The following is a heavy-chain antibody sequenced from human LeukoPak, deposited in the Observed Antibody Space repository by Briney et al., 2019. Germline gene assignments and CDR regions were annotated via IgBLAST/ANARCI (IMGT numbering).Heavy chain of an antibody. D-gene: IGHD3-10*01. CDR1: GYTFTSYG. Sequence: GASVKVSCKASGYTFTSYGISWVRRAPGQGLEWMGWISAYNGNTNYAQKLQGRVTMTTDTSTSTAYMELRSLRSDDTAVYYCARDEYYKTTWALFDYWGQGTLVTVSS. J-gene: IGHJ4*02. V-gene: IGHV1-18*01. CDR3: ARDEYYKTTWALFDY. CDR2: ISAYNGNT.